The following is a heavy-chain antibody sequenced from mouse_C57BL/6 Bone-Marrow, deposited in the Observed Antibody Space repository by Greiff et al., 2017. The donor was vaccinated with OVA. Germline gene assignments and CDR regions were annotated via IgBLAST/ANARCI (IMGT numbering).Heavy chain of an antibody. J-gene: IGHJ1*03. Sequence: EVMLVESGGGLVQPKGSLKLSCAASGFSFNTYAMNWVRQAPGQGLEWVARIRSKSNNYATYYADSVKDRFTISRDDSESMLYLQMNNLKTEDTAMYYCVRFYYGSSRGNFDVWGTGTTVTVSS. CDR3: VRFYYGSSRGNFDV. D-gene: IGHD1-1*01. V-gene: IGHV10-1*01. CDR2: IRSKSNNYAT. CDR1: GFSFNTYA.